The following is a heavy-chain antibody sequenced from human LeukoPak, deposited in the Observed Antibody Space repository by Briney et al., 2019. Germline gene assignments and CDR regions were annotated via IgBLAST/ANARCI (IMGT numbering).Heavy chain of an antibody. D-gene: IGHD3-22*01. CDR2: ISSRGST. CDR3: ARQDPHYYHSSGVYPKPFDF. CDR1: VGSIRNYY. V-gene: IGHV4-59*08. J-gene: IGHJ4*02. Sequence: SETLSLTCTVSVGSIRNYYWNCIWHPPGRGLEWIGYISSRGSTNYATSLKSRVTISVDTSKNLFSLKLSSLTAADTAVYYCARQDPHYYHSSGVYPKPFDFWGQGTLVTVSS.